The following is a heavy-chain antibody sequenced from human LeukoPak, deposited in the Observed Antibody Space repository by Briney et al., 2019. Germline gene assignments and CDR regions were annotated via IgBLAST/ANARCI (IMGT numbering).Heavy chain of an antibody. V-gene: IGHV4-34*01. J-gene: IGHJ4*02. D-gene: IGHD4-17*01. CDR2: INHSGSA. CDR1: GGSFSAYY. Sequence: SETLSLTCAVSGGSFSAYYWTWIRQPPGKGLEWIGEINHSGSANYNPSLKSRVTISLDTSKNQFSLKLSSVTAADAAVYYCARGQGTVTTHWGQGTLVTVSS. CDR3: ARGQGTVTTH.